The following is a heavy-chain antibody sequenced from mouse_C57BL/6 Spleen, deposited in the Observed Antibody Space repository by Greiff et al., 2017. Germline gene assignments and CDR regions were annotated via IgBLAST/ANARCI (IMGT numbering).Heavy chain of an antibody. V-gene: IGHV1-39*01. D-gene: IGHD1-1*01. CDR3: AREEDYYGSSCARGFAY. Sequence: VQLQQSGPELVKPGASVKISCKASGYSFTDYNMNWVKQSNGQSLEWIGVINPNYGTTSYNQKFKGKATLTVDQSSSTAYMQLNSLTSEDSAVYYCAREEDYYGSSCARGFAYWGQGTLVTVSA. CDR2: INPNYGTT. CDR1: GYSFTDYN. J-gene: IGHJ3*01.